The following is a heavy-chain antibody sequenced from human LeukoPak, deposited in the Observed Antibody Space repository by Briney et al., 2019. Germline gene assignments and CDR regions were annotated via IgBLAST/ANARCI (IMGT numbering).Heavy chain of an antibody. V-gene: IGHV3-13*01. CDR2: IGTAGDT. Sequence: SGGSLRLSCAASGFTFSSYGMSWVRQAPGKGLEWVSAIGTAGDTYYPGSVKGRFTISRENAKNSLYLQMNSLRAGDTAVYYCARVYDGNIDYWGQGTLVTVSS. CDR1: GFTFSSYG. J-gene: IGHJ4*02. CDR3: ARVYDGNIDY. D-gene: IGHD4-23*01.